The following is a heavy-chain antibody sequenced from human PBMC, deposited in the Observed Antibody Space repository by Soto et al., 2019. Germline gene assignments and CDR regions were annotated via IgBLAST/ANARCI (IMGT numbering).Heavy chain of an antibody. D-gene: IGHD3-10*01. V-gene: IGHV1-18*01. Sequence: QVQLVQSGAEVKKPGASVKVSCKASGYTFTSYGISWVRQAPGQGLEWMGWISAYNGNTNYAQKLQGRVTMTTDTSTSTAQMELRGLRSDDTAVSYCARGLSVLWFGEFLSAYYYCGMDVWGQGTTVTVSS. CDR2: ISAYNGNT. CDR1: GYTFTSYG. CDR3: ARGLSVLWFGEFLSAYYYCGMDV. J-gene: IGHJ6*02.